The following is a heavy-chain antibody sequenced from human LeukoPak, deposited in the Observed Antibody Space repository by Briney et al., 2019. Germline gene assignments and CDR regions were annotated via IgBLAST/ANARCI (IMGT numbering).Heavy chain of an antibody. CDR3: AXXXXXXXXYXXDXXXXXXFDX. CDR1: GFTVSSNY. V-gene: IGHV3-53*01. J-gene: IGHJ4*02. CDR2: IYXXGXX. Sequence: GGSLRLSCAASGFTVSSNYMSWVRQAPGKGLEWVSXIYXXGXXXYAXSVKGRFTISRDNSKNTLYLQMNSLRAEDTAVYYCAXXXXXXXXYXXDXXXXXXFDXWGQGTLVTVSS.